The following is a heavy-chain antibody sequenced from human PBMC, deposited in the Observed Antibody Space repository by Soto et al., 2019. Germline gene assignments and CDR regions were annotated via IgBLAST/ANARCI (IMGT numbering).Heavy chain of an antibody. CDR2: INTDGSTT. Sequence: GGSLRLSCAPSGFPFSDYWLHWVRQAPGKGLVWVSRINTDGSTTNYADSVKGRFTISRDNAKNTLYLQMNSLRAEDTAVYYCARAGSFRFDYWGQGALVTVSS. J-gene: IGHJ4*02. CDR1: GFPFSDYW. V-gene: IGHV3-74*01. CDR3: ARAGSFRFDY.